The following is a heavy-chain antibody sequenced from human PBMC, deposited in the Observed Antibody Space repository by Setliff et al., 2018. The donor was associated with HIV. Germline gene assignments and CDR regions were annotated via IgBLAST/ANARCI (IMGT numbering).Heavy chain of an antibody. V-gene: IGHV4-38-2*01. J-gene: IGHJ4*02. CDR1: GYSISTAYY. Sequence: PSETLSLTCAVSGYSISTAYYWGWIRQPPGKGLEWIGSVYHSGTTYYNPSLKSRVTISIDKSKNQFSLKVNSVTAADTAIYYCARRPPYWGFDFWGQGTLVTVSS. D-gene: IGHD3-16*01. CDR3: ARRPPYWGFDF. CDR2: VYHSGTT.